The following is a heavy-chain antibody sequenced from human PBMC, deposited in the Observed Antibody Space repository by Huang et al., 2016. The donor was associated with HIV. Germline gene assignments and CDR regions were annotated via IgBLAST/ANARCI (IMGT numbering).Heavy chain of an antibody. CDR1: GFTFSSYP. CDR2: ISSTSSTI. CDR3: ARDYGHSYDSSGYYIAVPSAFDI. D-gene: IGHD3-22*01. J-gene: IGHJ3*02. V-gene: IGHV3-48*01. Sequence: EVQLVESGGGLVQPGGSLRLSCAASGFTFSSYPINWVRQAPGKGRGWVSYISSTSSTIDYADSVKGRFTISRYNAKNSLHLQMNSLRADDTAVYYCARDYGHSYDSSGYYIAVPSAFDIWGQGTMVTVSS.